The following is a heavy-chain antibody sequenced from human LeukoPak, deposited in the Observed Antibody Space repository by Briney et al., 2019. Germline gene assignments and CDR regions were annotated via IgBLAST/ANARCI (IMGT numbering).Heavy chain of an antibody. D-gene: IGHD3-22*01. CDR2: IYYSGST. J-gene: IGHJ4*02. CDR1: GGSISSSSYY. CDR3: ARGHDYYDSSGYYTDY. V-gene: IGHV4-39*01. Sequence: SETLSLTCTVSGGSISSSSYYWGWIRQPPGKGLEWIGSIYYSGSTYYNPSLKSRVTISVDTSKNQFSLKLSSVTAADTAVYYCARGHDYYDSSGYYTDYWGQGTLVTVSS.